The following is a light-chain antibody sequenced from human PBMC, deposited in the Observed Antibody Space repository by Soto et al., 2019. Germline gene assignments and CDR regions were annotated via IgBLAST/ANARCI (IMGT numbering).Light chain of an antibody. V-gene: IGKV3-11*01. CDR3: QQRSSWPSLT. Sequence: EIVLTQSPATLSVSPGERATLSCRASQSVSDSLDWYQQKPGQAPRLLIYDASNRAAGIPARFSGSGSGTDFTLTISSLEPEDFAVYYCQQRSSWPSLTFGGGTKVEIK. J-gene: IGKJ4*01. CDR2: DAS. CDR1: QSVSDS.